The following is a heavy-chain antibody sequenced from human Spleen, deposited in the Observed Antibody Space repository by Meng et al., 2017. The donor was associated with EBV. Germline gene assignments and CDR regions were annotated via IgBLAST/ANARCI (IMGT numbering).Heavy chain of an antibody. J-gene: IGHJ4*02. V-gene: IGHV1-18*04. Sequence: QVPLVESGGEVKKPGASVKVPCKASGYTFSSHGISWVRQAPGQGLDWMGWISVNTGNTNYEQKFQGRVTITADKSTSTTYMELSSLRSEDTAVYYCASLRDGDYQYYFDYWGQGTLVTVSS. CDR2: ISVNTGNT. D-gene: IGHD4-17*01. CDR1: GYTFSSHG. CDR3: ASLRDGDYQYYFDY.